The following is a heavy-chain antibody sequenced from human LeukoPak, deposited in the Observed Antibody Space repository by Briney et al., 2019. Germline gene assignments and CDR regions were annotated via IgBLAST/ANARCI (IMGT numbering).Heavy chain of an antibody. Sequence: SETLSLTCAVSGGSISSGGYSWSWIRQPPGKGLEWIGYIYHSGSTYYNPSLKSRVTISVDTSKNQFSLKLSSVTAADTAVYYCARGELYYYYGMDVWGQGTTVTVSS. V-gene: IGHV4-30-2*05. CDR2: IYHSGST. J-gene: IGHJ6*02. D-gene: IGHD1-26*01. CDR3: ARGELYYYYGMDV. CDR1: GGSISSGGYS.